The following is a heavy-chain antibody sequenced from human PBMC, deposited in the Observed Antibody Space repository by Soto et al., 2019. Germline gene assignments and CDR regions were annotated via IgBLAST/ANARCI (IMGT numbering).Heavy chain of an antibody. J-gene: IGHJ3*02. V-gene: IGHV4-59*08. CDR1: GNSNNIYY. CDR3: TTEAYDNSGSLAFDI. Sequence: SETLSLTCSVSGNSNNIYYYSWIRQPPGKGLEWIGYIFHTGTTSYNPSLKSRVTLSVDTSQSQFSLKLNSVTAADTAVYYCTTEAYDNSGSLAFDIWGPGTLVTVS. D-gene: IGHD3-22*01. CDR2: IFHTGTT.